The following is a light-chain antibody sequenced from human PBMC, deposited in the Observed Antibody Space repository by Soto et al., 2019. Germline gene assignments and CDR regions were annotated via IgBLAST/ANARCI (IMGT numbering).Light chain of an antibody. CDR1: NIGSKN. Sequence: SYELTQPLSVSVALGQTARITCGGNNIGSKNVHWYQQKPGQAPVLVIYRDSNRPSGIPERFSGSNSGNTATLTISRAPAGDEADYYCQVWDSSTGVFGGGTKLTVL. CDR3: QVWDSSTGV. V-gene: IGLV3-9*01. CDR2: RDS. J-gene: IGLJ2*01.